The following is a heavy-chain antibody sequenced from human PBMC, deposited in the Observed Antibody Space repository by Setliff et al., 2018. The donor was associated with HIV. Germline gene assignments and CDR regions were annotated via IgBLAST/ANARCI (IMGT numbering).Heavy chain of an antibody. CDR2: ISPDNANT. D-gene: IGHD1-1*01. CDR1: GYTFTDYF. Sequence: GASVKVSCKSSGYTFTDYFMHWVRQAPGQGLEWMGWISPDNANTRISQKFRGSVTMTRDRSINTAYMEFTGLTSDDTAVYYCARQLSNSFDYWGQGTLVTSPQ. V-gene: IGHV1-2*02. J-gene: IGHJ4*02. CDR3: ARQLSNSFDY.